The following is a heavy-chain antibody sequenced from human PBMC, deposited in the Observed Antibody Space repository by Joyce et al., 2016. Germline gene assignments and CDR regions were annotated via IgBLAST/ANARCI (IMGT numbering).Heavy chain of an antibody. CDR2: IKEDGTEK. J-gene: IGHJ6*02. CDR3: ARGRSLDV. CDR1: GFTFTNSW. Sequence: EVQLVESGGGLVQPGGSLRLSCAASGFTFTNSWMTWVRQAPGKGLEWVTNIKEDGTEKYYVDSVEGRFTISRDNAKNSLYLQMNSLRADDTAVYYCARGRSLDVWGQGTTVTVSS. V-gene: IGHV3-7*03.